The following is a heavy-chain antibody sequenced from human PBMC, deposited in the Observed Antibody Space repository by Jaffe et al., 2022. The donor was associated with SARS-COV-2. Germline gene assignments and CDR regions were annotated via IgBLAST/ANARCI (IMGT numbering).Heavy chain of an antibody. J-gene: IGHJ5*02. Sequence: EVKLVESGGVAVQPGGYLRLSCAASGFTFDNYIMHWVRQAPGKGLEWVSLITWDGHTTYYADSVKGRFTISRDNSRNSLYLQMTSLRIEDSALYYCVKDRGIQAAGSDHWGQGTLVTVSS. CDR2: ITWDGHTT. V-gene: IGHV3-43*01. D-gene: IGHD6-13*01. CDR1: GFTFDNYI. CDR3: VKDRGIQAAGSDH.